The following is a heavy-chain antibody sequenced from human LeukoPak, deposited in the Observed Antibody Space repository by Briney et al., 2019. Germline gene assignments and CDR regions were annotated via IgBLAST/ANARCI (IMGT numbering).Heavy chain of an antibody. D-gene: IGHD4-17*01. CDR1: DDSFSSHY. CDR3: ARDLVTVTKGFDI. V-gene: IGHV4-59*11. CDR2: ISYIGST. J-gene: IGHJ3*02. Sequence: PSETLSLTCAVSDDSFSSHYWTWIRQPPGKGLEWIGYISYIGSTNYNPSLKSRVTISIDTYRNQFSLRLSSVTAADTDVYYCARDLVTVTKGFDIWGQGTMVSVSS.